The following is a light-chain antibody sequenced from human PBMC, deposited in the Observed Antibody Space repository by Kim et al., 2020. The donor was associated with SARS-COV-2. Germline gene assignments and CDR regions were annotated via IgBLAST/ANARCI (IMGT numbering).Light chain of an antibody. V-gene: IGKV3-20*01. CDR1: QSVSSSY. CDR3: QQYGSSPRYT. J-gene: IGKJ2*01. Sequence: PGERATLSCRASQSVSSSYLAWYQQKPGQAPRLLIYGASSRATGIPDRFSGSGSGTDFTLTISRLEPEDFAVYYCQQYGSSPRYTFGQGTKLEI. CDR2: GAS.